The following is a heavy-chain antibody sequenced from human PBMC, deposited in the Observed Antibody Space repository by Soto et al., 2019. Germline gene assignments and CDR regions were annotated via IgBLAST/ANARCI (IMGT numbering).Heavy chain of an antibody. D-gene: IGHD2-15*01. J-gene: IGHJ5*02. CDR1: GSSISRYY. CDR2: IYDSGNT. Sequence: SETLSLTCTVSGSSISRYYWTWIRQPPGKGLEWIGYIYDSGNTNYNPSLQSRVTFSVDTSKNQFSLKLSSVTTADTAVYYCARDLGPLRDYSNVLDHWGQGALVTVS. V-gene: IGHV4-59*01. CDR3: ARDLGPLRDYSNVLDH.